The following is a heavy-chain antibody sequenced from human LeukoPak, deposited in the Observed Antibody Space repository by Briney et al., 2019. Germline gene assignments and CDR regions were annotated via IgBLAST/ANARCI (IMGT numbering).Heavy chain of an antibody. Sequence: ASVTVSCKASGYTFTSYAVSWVRQAPGQGLEWMGWISAYNGVTNYAQKFQGRVTMTTDTSTTTGYMELRSLRSDDTAVYYCARDQLRYYGSGSYYSDMDVWGQGTTVTVPS. CDR3: ARDQLRYYGSGSYYSDMDV. D-gene: IGHD3-10*01. V-gene: IGHV1-18*01. CDR1: GYTFTSYA. CDR2: ISAYNGVT. J-gene: IGHJ6*02.